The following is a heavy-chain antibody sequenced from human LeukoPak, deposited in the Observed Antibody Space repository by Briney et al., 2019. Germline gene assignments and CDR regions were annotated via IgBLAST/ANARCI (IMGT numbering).Heavy chain of an antibody. CDR2: IYHSGST. CDR3: AATYYYGSGSYRGNWFDP. Sequence: SGTLSLTCAVSGGSISSSNWWSWVRQPPGKGLEWIGEIYHSGSTNYNPSLKSRVTISVDKSKNQFSLKLSSVTAADAAVYYCAATYYYGSGSYRGNWFDPWGQGTLVTVSS. D-gene: IGHD3-10*01. CDR1: GGSISSSNW. V-gene: IGHV4-4*02. J-gene: IGHJ5*02.